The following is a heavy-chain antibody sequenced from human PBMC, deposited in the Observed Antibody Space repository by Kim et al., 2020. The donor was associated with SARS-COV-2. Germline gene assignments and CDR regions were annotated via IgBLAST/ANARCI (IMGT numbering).Heavy chain of an antibody. Sequence: GGSLRLSCATSGFTFSAYGMHWIRQAPGKGLEWVAVKLYDESSKYYGDSVEGRFTISRDTSKNMLYLQMHNLRAEDTAVYYCAKDQASRRGTTCGGNCYPDHWGQGTLVTISS. CDR3: AKDQASRRGTTCGGNCYPDH. V-gene: IGHV3-33*06. D-gene: IGHD2-21*02. CDR2: KLYDESSK. J-gene: IGHJ4*02. CDR1: GFTFSAYG.